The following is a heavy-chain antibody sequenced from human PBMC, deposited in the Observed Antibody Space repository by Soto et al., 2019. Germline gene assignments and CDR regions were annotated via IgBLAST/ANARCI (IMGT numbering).Heavy chain of an antibody. Sequence: GGSLRLSCAAAGFPFGAYVGHWVRQAPGKGLEWVAVISSDGSNKYYADSVKGRFTISRDNSKNTLYLQMNSLRIEDTAVYYCTKDRATHRNYWGQGTLVTVSS. J-gene: IGHJ4*02. CDR1: GFPFGAYV. CDR3: TKDRATHRNY. V-gene: IGHV3-30*18. CDR2: ISSDGSNK. D-gene: IGHD5-12*01.